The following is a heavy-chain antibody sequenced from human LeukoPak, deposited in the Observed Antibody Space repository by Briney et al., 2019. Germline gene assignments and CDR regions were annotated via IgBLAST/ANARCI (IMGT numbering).Heavy chain of an antibody. Sequence: PGGSLRLSCAASGFTFSNAWMNGVRQAPGKGLEWVGRIKSKIDGGTTDYAAPVKGRFSISRDDSKNKLYLQMNSLKIDDTAVYYCSTVGSTMISDAFDIWGQGTMVTVSS. D-gene: IGHD3-22*01. CDR2: IKSKIDGGTT. CDR1: GFTFSNAW. J-gene: IGHJ3*02. V-gene: IGHV3-15*01. CDR3: STVGSTMISDAFDI.